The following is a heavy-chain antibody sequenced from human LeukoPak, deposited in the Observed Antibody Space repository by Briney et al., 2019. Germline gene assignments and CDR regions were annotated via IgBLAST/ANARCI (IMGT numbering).Heavy chain of an antibody. D-gene: IGHD5-12*01. V-gene: IGHV4-59*01. CDR1: GGSISSYY. Sequence: SETLSLTCTVPGGSISSYYWSWIRQPPGKGLEWIGYIYYSGSTNYNPSLKSRVTISVDTSKNQFSLKLSSVTAADTAVYYCARGGGSGYDGEFDPWGQGTLVTVSS. CDR3: ARGGGSGYDGEFDP. CDR2: IYYSGST. J-gene: IGHJ5*02.